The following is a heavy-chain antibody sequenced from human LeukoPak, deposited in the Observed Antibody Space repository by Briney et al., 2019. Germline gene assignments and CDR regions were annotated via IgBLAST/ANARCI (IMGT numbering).Heavy chain of an antibody. Sequence: PSETLSLTCAVSGGSISSTNWWSWVRQSPGKGLEWIGEINHSGSTNYNPSLKSRVTISVDTSKNQFSLKLSSVTAADTAVYYCARKYCSSTSCYRPNWFDPWGQGTLVTVSS. CDR1: GGSISSTNW. CDR3: ARKYCSSTSCYRPNWFDP. D-gene: IGHD2-2*01. CDR2: INHSGST. V-gene: IGHV4-4*02. J-gene: IGHJ5*02.